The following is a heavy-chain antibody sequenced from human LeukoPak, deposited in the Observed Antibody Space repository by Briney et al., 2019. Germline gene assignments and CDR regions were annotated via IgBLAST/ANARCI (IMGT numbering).Heavy chain of an antibody. CDR2: ISWNSGSI. V-gene: IGHV3-9*01. Sequence: PGGSLRLSCAASGFTFDDYAMHWVRQAPGKGLEWVSGISWNSGSIGYADSVKGRFTISRDNAKNSLYLQMNSLRAEDTALYYCAKDIVDRGTHGMDVWGQGTTVTVSS. J-gene: IGHJ6*02. D-gene: IGHD1/OR15-1a*01. CDR3: AKDIVDRGTHGMDV. CDR1: GFTFDDYA.